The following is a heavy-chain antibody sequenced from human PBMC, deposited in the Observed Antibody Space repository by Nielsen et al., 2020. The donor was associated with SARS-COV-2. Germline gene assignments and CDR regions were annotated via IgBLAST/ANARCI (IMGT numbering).Heavy chain of an antibody. J-gene: IGHJ3*02. CDR1: GFTVSSSY. V-gene: IGHV3-66*01. D-gene: IGHD1-1*01. Sequence: GESLKISCAASGFTVSSSYINWIRQAPGKRLEWVSYIFSGGSTYYADSVKGRFTISRDNSKNTLYLQMNSLRAEDTAVYYCARWNDYDAFDIWGQGTMVTVSS. CDR2: IFSGGST. CDR3: ARWNDYDAFDI.